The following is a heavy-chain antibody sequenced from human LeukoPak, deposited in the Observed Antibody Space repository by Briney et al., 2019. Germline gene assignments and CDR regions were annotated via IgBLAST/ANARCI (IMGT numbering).Heavy chain of an antibody. J-gene: IGHJ5*02. CDR2: MNPNSGNT. Sequence: ASVKVSCKASGYTFTSYDINWVRQATGQGLEWMGWMNPNSGNTGYAQKFQGRVTMTRNTSISTAYMELSSLRSEDTAVYYCARGRTPITMIVVVSQRWRWFDPWGQGTLVTVSS. CDR3: ARGRTPITMIVVVSQRWRWFDP. D-gene: IGHD3-22*01. V-gene: IGHV1-8*01. CDR1: GYTFTSYD.